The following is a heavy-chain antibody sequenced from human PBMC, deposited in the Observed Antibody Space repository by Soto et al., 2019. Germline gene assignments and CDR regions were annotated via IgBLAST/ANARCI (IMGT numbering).Heavy chain of an antibody. CDR2: MNPNSGNT. CDR1: GYTFTSYD. V-gene: IGHV1-8*01. D-gene: IGHD6-6*01. Sequence: ASGKVSCKASGYTFTSYDINWVRQATGQGLEWMGWMNPNSGNTGYAQKFQGRVTMTRNTSISTAYMELSSLRSEDTAVYYCARGSIAASPYYYYSMDVWGKGTTVNVSS. J-gene: IGHJ6*03. CDR3: ARGSIAASPYYYYSMDV.